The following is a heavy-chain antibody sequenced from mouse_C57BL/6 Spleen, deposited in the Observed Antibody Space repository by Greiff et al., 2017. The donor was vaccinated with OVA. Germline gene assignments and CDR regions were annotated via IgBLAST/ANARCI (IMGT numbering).Heavy chain of an antibody. Sequence: QVQLQQSGAELVRPGTSVKVSCKASGYAFTNYLIAWVKQRPGQGLEWIGVINPGSGGTNYNEKFKGKATLTADKSSSTAYMQLSSLTSEDSAVYFCAREGYYGNYVGAMDYWGQGTSVTVSS. CDR1: GYAFTNYL. CDR2: INPGSGGT. D-gene: IGHD2-1*01. J-gene: IGHJ4*01. CDR3: AREGYYGNYVGAMDY. V-gene: IGHV1-54*01.